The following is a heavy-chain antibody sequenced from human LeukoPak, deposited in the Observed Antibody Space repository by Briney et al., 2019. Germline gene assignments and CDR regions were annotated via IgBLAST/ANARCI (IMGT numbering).Heavy chain of an antibody. D-gene: IGHD2-21*02. CDR3: AKDETPPYCGGDCYSGFFDY. V-gene: IGHV3-23*01. CDR2: ISGSGGST. J-gene: IGHJ4*02. Sequence: GGSLRLSCAASGFTFSSYAMSWVRQAPGKGLEWVSAISGSGGSTYYADSVKGRFTISRDNSKNTLYLQMNSLRAEDTAVYYCAKDETPPYCGGDCYSGFFDYWGQGTLVTVSS. CDR1: GFTFSSYA.